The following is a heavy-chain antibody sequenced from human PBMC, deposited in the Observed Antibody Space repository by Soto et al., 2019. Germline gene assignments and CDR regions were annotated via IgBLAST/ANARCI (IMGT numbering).Heavy chain of an antibody. CDR2: IIPIFGMG. CDR3: ASARDYYYGMDV. J-gene: IGHJ6*02. V-gene: IGHV1-69*13. CDR1: GGTFSTYA. Sequence: GASVKVSCKASGGTFSTYAISWVRQAPGQGLEWMGGIIPIFGMGNYAQMFQGRVTISADESTSTAYMEVSSLKSDDTAVYYCASARDYYYGMDVWGQGTTVTVSS.